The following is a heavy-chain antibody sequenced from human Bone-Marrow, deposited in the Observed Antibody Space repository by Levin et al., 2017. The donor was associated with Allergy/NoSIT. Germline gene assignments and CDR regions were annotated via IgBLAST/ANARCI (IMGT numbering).Heavy chain of an antibody. CDR3: ARDSREAQWSWDLLYYVSHGMDV. CDR2: IKEDGSDV. V-gene: IGHV3-7*01. CDR1: GFTFSSYW. Sequence: GGSLRLSCAASGFTFSSYWMNWVRQAPGKGLEWVANIKEDGSDVFYVDSVKGRSTISRDNAKRSLYLQIKSLRAEDTGVYYCARDSREAQWSWDLLYYVSHGMDVWGQGTTVIVSS. J-gene: IGHJ6*02. D-gene: IGHD3-10*01.